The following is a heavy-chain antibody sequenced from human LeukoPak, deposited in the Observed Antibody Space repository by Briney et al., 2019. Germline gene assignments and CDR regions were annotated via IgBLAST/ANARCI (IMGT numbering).Heavy chain of an antibody. Sequence: GGSLRLSCAASGFTFSSYSMNWARQAPGKGLEWVSSISSSSSYIHYADSVKGRFTISRDNAKNSLYLQMNSLRAEDTAVYYCARLDTAMDYSAFDIWGQGTMVTVSS. CDR2: ISSSSSYI. V-gene: IGHV3-21*01. CDR3: ARLDTAMDYSAFDI. D-gene: IGHD5-18*01. J-gene: IGHJ3*02. CDR1: GFTFSSYS.